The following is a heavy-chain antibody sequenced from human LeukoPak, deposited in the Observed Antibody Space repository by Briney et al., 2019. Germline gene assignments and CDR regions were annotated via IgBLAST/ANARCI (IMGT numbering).Heavy chain of an antibody. Sequence: TGGSLRLSCAASGFTFSSYWMHWVRQAPGKGLVWVSRINSDGSSTSYADSVKGRFTISRDNAKNTLYLQMHSLRAEDTAVYYCARSKGDSSGYYYHYFDYWGQGTLVTVSS. CDR3: ARSKGDSSGYYYHYFDY. J-gene: IGHJ4*02. CDR2: INSDGSST. D-gene: IGHD3-22*01. CDR1: GFTFSSYW. V-gene: IGHV3-74*01.